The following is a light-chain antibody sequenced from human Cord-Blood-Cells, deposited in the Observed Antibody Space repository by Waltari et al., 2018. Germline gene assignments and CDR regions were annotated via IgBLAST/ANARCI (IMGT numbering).Light chain of an antibody. CDR1: QRVLYSSNNKNY. CDR3: QQYYSTPYT. CDR2: WAS. J-gene: IGKJ2*01. V-gene: IGKV4-1*01. Sequence: DIVMTQSPDSLAVSLGERATINCKSSQRVLYSSNNKNYLAWYQQKPGHPPKLLIYWASTRESGVPDLFTGSGSGTDFTLTISSLQAEDVAVYYCQQYYSTPYTFGQGTKLEIK.